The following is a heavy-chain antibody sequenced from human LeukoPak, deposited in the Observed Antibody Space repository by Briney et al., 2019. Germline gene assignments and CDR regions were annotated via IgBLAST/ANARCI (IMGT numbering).Heavy chain of an antibody. Sequence: GGSLRLSRAASGFTFSSYAMSWVRQAPGKGLEWVSAISGSGGSTYYADSVKGRFTISRDNSKNTLYLQMNSLRAEDTAVYYCAKDREQLWLLGYFDYWGQGTLVTVSS. CDR2: ISGSGGST. V-gene: IGHV3-23*01. CDR3: AKDREQLWLLGYFDY. CDR1: GFTFSSYA. J-gene: IGHJ4*02. D-gene: IGHD5-18*01.